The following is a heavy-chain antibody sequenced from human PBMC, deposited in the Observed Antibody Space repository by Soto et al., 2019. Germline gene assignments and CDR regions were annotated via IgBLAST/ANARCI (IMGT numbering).Heavy chain of an antibody. CDR3: ARVRTVTTLDY. J-gene: IGHJ4*02. D-gene: IGHD4-17*01. CDR2: IFYSGST. CDR1: GVSISNSY. V-gene: IGHV4-59*07. Sequence: QVQLHESGPGLMKPSDTLSLTCTVSGVSISNSYWTWIRQSSGKGLEYIGYIFYSGSTKYNPSLQSRVTISVDATKNQFFLKLTSVTAADSAVYFCARVRTVTTLDYWGQGTLVTVSS.